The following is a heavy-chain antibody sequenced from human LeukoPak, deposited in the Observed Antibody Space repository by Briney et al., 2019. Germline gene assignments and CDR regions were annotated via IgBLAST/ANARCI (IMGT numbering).Heavy chain of an antibody. J-gene: IGHJ6*03. CDR1: GGSISSGSYY. Sequence: SQTLSLTCTVSGGSISSGSYYWSWIRQPAGKGLEWIGRIYTSGSTNYNPPLKSRATISVDTSKNQFSLKLSSVTAADTAVYYCARDFYGGKGPHYYYMDVWGKGTTVTVSS. V-gene: IGHV4-61*02. D-gene: IGHD4-23*01. CDR3: ARDFYGGKGPHYYYMDV. CDR2: IYTSGST.